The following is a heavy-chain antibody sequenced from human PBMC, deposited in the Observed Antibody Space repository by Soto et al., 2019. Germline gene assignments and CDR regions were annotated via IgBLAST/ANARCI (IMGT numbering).Heavy chain of an antibody. CDR3: ARDPVGGAFDI. Sequence: PSETLSLTCTVSGGSISSGGYYWSWIRQHPGKGLEWIGYIYYSGSTYYNPSLKSRVTISVDTSKNQFSLKLSSVTAADTAVYYCARDPVGGAFDIWGQGTMVTVSS. D-gene: IGHD2-15*01. V-gene: IGHV4-31*03. CDR1: GGSISSGGYY. CDR2: IYYSGST. J-gene: IGHJ3*02.